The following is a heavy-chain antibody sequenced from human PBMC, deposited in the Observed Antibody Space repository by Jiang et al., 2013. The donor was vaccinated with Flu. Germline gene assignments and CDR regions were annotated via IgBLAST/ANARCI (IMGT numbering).Heavy chain of an antibody. CDR2: IYYSGST. CDR1: GGSVSSGSYY. V-gene: IGHV4-61*01. CDR3: AREVIDGYNAY. D-gene: IGHD5-24*01. Sequence: GSGLVKPSETLSLTCTVSGGSVSSGSYYWSWIRQPPGKGLEWIGYIYYSGSTNYNPSLKSRVTISVDTSKNQFSLKLSSVTAADTAVYYCAREVIDGYNAYWGQGTLVTVSS. J-gene: IGHJ4*02.